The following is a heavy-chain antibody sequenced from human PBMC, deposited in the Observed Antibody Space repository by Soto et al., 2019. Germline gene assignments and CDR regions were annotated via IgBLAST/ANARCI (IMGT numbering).Heavy chain of an antibody. CDR3: ARGLGGFLSYQLPYRFDP. J-gene: IGHJ5*02. D-gene: IGHD2-2*01. CDR2: INHSGST. CDR1: GGSFSGYY. V-gene: IGHV4-34*01. Sequence: SETLSLTCAVYGGSFSGYYWSWIRQPPGKGLEWIGEINHSGSTNYNPSLKSRVTISVDTSKNQVSLKLSSVTAADTAVYYCARGLGGFLSYQLPYRFDPWGQGTLVTVSS.